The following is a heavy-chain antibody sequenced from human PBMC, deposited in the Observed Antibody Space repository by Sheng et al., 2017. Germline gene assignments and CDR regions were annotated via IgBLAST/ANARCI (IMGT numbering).Heavy chain of an antibody. J-gene: IGHJ6*03. CDR1: GSIFSNYA. Sequence: QVQLVQSGAEVKKPESSVKVSCRASGSIFSNYAISWVRQAPGQGLEWMGGIIPLFGTAKYAQNFQGRITITADESTSTTYMELSSLRSEDTAVYYCARCPRLYYYYYMDVWGQGP. CDR3: ARCPRLYYYYYMDV. V-gene: IGHV1-69*13. CDR2: IIPLFGTA.